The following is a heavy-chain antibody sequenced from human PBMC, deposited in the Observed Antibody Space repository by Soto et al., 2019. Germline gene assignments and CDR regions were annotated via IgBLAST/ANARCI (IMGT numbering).Heavy chain of an antibody. CDR3: AKRGDTTSWYWFDP. CDR2: ISASGTSM. D-gene: IGHD6-13*01. V-gene: IGHV3-23*01. CDR1: GFTLTSFG. J-gene: IGHJ5*02. Sequence: EVQLLDSGGGLVQPGGSLRLSCAASGFTLTSFGMSWVRQAPGKGLEWVSSISASGTSMYYAKSVEGRFTISRDTSKNTLYLQMTSMRAEDTAVYYCAKRGDTTSWYWFDPWGQGTLVTVSS.